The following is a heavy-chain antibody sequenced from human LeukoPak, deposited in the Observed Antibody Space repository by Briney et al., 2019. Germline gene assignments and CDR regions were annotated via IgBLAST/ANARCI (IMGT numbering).Heavy chain of an antibody. V-gene: IGHV4-39*01. CDR3: ASPYCSGGSCYRGGEFDY. CDR2: IYYSGST. Sequence: SETLSLTRTVSGGSISSSSYYWGWIRQPPGKGLEWIGSIYYSGSTYYNPSLKSRVTISVDTSKNQFSLKLSSVTAADTAVYYCASPYCSGGSCYRGGEFDYWGQGTLVTVSS. D-gene: IGHD2-15*01. CDR1: GGSISSSSYY. J-gene: IGHJ4*02.